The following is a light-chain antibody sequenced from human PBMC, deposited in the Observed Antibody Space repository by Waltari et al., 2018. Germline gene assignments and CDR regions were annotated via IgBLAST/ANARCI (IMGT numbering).Light chain of an antibody. V-gene: IGKV1-NL1*01. CDR3: QQYGKTPPT. CDR1: QGISNS. Sequence: DIQITQSPSSLSPPLAHRVTIPFRASQGISNSLAWYQEKPGKAPKLLLYAASSLPLGVPSRFSGSGSGTDYTLTISSLQPEDFATYYCQQYGKTPPTFGGGTKLQIK. CDR2: AAS. J-gene: IGKJ4*01.